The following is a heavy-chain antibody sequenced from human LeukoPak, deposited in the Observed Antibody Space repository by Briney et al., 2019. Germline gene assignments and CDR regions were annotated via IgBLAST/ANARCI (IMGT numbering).Heavy chain of an antibody. D-gene: IGHD3-10*01. J-gene: IGHJ4*02. V-gene: IGHV4-30-4*08. CDR1: GGAISSGDYF. CDR2: IDQSGDI. CDR3: ARSTYGAFDY. Sequence: SETLSLTCSVSGGAISSGDYFWTWIRQPPGKGLDWFRYIDQSGDIYYSPTLKSRLTISLDASKNQYSLKLRSVTAADAAVYYCARSTYGAFDYWGQGTLVTVSS.